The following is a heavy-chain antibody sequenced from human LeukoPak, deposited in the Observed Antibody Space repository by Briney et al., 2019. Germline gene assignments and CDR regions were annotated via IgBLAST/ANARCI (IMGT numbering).Heavy chain of an antibody. Sequence: QTGGSLRLSCAASGFTFSSYAMHWVRQAPGKGLEWVAVRSYDGSNKYYADSVKGRFTISRDNSKNTLYLQMNSLTAEDTAVYYCATDRSTDYWGQGTLVTVSS. V-gene: IGHV3-30*04. D-gene: IGHD1-14*01. J-gene: IGHJ4*02. CDR2: RSYDGSNK. CDR1: GFTFSSYA. CDR3: ATDRSTDY.